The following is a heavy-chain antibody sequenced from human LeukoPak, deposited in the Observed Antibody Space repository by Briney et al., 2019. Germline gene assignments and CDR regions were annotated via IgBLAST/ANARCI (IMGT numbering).Heavy chain of an antibody. CDR1: GFTFDDYA. V-gene: IGHV3-9*03. CDR2: ISWNSGSI. Sequence: HPGRSLRLSXAASGFTFDDYAMHWVRQAPGKGLEWVSGISWNSGSIGYADSVKGRFTISRDNAKNSLYLQMNSLRAEDMALYYCAKDRGSGSYYAYDAFDIWGQGTMVTVSS. CDR3: AKDRGSGSYYAYDAFDI. D-gene: IGHD3-10*01. J-gene: IGHJ3*02.